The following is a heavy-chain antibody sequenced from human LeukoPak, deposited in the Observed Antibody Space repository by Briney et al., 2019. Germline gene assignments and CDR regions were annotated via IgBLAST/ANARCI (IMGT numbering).Heavy chain of an antibody. J-gene: IGHJ4*02. Sequence: PGGSLRLSCAASGFTFSSYAMSWVRQAPGKGLEWVSAISCSGCSTYYADSVKGRFTISRDNSKNTLYLQMNSLRAEDTAVYYCARNDRRSYYDILTGYLFDYWGQGTLVTVSS. CDR1: GFTFSSYA. CDR3: ARNDRRSYYDILTGYLFDY. D-gene: IGHD3-9*01. CDR2: ISCSGCST. V-gene: IGHV3-23*01.